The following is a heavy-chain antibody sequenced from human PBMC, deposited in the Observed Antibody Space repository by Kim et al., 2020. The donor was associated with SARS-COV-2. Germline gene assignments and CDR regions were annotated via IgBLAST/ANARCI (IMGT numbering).Heavy chain of an antibody. CDR2: ISWNSGSI. CDR3: AKDRRSSREYYFDY. D-gene: IGHD6-13*01. CDR1: GFTFDDYA. Sequence: GGSLRLSCAASGFTFDDYAMHWVRQAPGKGLEWVSGISWNSGSIGYVDSVKGRFTISRDNAKNSLYLQMNSLRAEDTALYYCAKDRRSSREYYFDYWGQGTLVTVSS. V-gene: IGHV3-9*01. J-gene: IGHJ4*02.